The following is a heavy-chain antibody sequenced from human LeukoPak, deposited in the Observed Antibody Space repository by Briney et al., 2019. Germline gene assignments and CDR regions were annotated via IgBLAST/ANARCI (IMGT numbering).Heavy chain of an antibody. D-gene: IGHD3-22*01. CDR3: ANFMIVVVEDAFDI. CDR2: INNVGSHI. J-gene: IGHJ3*02. V-gene: IGHV3-21*04. CDR1: GFTFSNSA. Sequence: AGGSLRLSCAASGFTFSNSAMNWVRQAPGKGLEWVSSINNVGSHIYYADSVKGRFTISRDNAKNSLYLQMNSLRAEDTAVYYCANFMIVVVEDAFDIWGQGTVVTVSS.